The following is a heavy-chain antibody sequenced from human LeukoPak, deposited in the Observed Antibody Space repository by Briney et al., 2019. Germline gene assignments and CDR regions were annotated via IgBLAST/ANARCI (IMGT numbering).Heavy chain of an antibody. CDR2: TKQDGSEK. CDR3: ARDGLGVVIGEFDY. V-gene: IGHV3-7*01. CDR1: GFTFSSYW. Sequence: SGGSLRLSCAASGFTFSSYWMSWVRQAPGKGLEWVANTKQDGSEKYYVDSVKGRFTISRDNAKNSLYLQMNSLRAEDTAVYYCARDGLGVVIGEFDYWGQGTLVTVSS. D-gene: IGHD3-3*01. J-gene: IGHJ4*02.